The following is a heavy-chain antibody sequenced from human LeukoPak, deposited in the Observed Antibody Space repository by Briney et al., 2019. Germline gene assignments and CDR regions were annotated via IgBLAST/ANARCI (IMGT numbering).Heavy chain of an antibody. CDR1: GGSISSSSYY. Sequence: SETLSLTCTVSGGSISSSSYYWGWIRQPPGKGLEWIGSIYYSGSTYYNPSLKSRVTISVDTSKNQFSLKLSSVTAADTAVYYCARELLMVYAPDAFDIWGQGTMVTVSS. CDR2: IYYSGST. CDR3: ARELLMVYAPDAFDI. J-gene: IGHJ3*02. V-gene: IGHV4-39*07. D-gene: IGHD2-8*01.